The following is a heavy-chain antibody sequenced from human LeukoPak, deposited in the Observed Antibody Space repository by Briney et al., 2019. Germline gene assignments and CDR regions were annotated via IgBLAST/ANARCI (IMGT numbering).Heavy chain of an antibody. CDR3: ARELRGLMAF. J-gene: IGHJ3*01. D-gene: IGHD5-24*01. CDR2: ISRSGSTI. V-gene: IGHV3-48*03. CDR1: GFTFSSYE. Sequence: GGSLRLSCAASGFTFSSYEMNWVRQAPGKGLEWVSYISRSGSTIYYADSVKGRFTISRDNAKNSLYLQMNSLRAEDTAVYYCARELRGLMAFWGQGTMVTVSS.